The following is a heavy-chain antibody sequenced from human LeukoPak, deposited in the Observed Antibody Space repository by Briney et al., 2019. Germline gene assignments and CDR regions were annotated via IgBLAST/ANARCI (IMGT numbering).Heavy chain of an antibody. D-gene: IGHD5-24*01. Sequence: GGSLRLSCAASGSTFSVAPMTWVRQAPGKGLEWVSLIGASGGSTYYADSVKGRFTISRNNSKNTLSLQMNSLRVEDTAMYFCAKDIQLSTWGLGTMVTVPS. CDR3: AKDIQLST. J-gene: IGHJ3*01. V-gene: IGHV3-23*01. CDR1: GSTFSVAP. CDR2: IGASGGST.